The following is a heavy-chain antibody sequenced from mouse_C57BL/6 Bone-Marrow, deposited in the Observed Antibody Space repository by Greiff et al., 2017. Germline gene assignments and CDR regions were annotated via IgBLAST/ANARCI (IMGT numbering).Heavy chain of an antibody. CDR1: GFSFNTYA. CDR2: IRSKSNNYAT. V-gene: IGHV10-1*01. J-gene: IGHJ3*01. CDR3: VRLAYYDRD. D-gene: IGHD2-4*01. Sequence: EVHLVESGGGLVQPKGSLKLSCAASGFSFNTYAMNWVRQAPGKGLEWVARIRSKSNNYATYYADSVKDRFTISRDDSESMLYLQMNNLKTEDTAMYYCVRLAYYDRDWGQGTLVTVSA.